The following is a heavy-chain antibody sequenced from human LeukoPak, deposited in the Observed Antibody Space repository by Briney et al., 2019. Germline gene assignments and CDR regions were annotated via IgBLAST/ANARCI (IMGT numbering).Heavy chain of an antibody. Sequence: PSETLSLTCTVSGGSISSSSYYWGWIRQPPGKGLEWIGSIYYSGSTYYNPSLKSRVTISVDTSKNQFSLKLSSVTAADTAVYYCARLMVRGVRNWFDPWGQGTLVTVSS. CDR1: GGSISSSSYY. J-gene: IGHJ5*02. D-gene: IGHD3-10*01. CDR2: IYYSGST. V-gene: IGHV4-39*01. CDR3: ARLMVRGVRNWFDP.